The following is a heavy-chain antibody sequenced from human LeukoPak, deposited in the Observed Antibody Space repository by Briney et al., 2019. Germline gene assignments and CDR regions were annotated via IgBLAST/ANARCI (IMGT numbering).Heavy chain of an antibody. J-gene: IGHJ4*02. CDR3: AKDRPHPTDKPSNFDY. D-gene: IGHD2-21*02. CDR1: DFTFRSYA. CDR2: IIRVGGRP. V-gene: IGHV3-23*01. Sequence: GGSLRLSCAALDFTFRSYALSWFGKAPGKGLEWLSAIIRVGGRPYTAFSVKGRFTSYRDSPKNPPYLQVNSLRAEDTAVYYCAKDRPHPTDKPSNFDYWGQGTLVTLSS.